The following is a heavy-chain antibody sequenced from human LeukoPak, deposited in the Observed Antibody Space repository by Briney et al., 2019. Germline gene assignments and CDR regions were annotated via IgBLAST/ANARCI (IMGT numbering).Heavy chain of an antibody. D-gene: IGHD2-21*01. CDR1: GFTFSSYS. CDR2: INEDNSYI. CDR3: TRCQHIRTHYSWSWAH. Sequence: GGSLRISCAASGFTFSSYSMNWVRQAPGKGLEWVSSINEDNSYIRYADSVRGRFTISRDNAKDSLYLQMNSLTAADTAVYYCTRCQHIRTHYSWSWAHWGQGTLVTVSS. J-gene: IGHJ4*02. V-gene: IGHV3-21*01.